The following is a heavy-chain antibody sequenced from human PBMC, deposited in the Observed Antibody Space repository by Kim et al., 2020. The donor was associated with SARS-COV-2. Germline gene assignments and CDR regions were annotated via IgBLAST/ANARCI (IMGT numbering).Heavy chain of an antibody. CDR2: T. Sequence: TNYAQKLQGRVTMTTDTSTSTAYMELRSLRSDDTAVYYCARRGSSGCFDYWGQGTLVTVSS. J-gene: IGHJ4*02. V-gene: IGHV1-18*01. CDR3: ARRGSSGCFDY. D-gene: IGHD6-19*01.